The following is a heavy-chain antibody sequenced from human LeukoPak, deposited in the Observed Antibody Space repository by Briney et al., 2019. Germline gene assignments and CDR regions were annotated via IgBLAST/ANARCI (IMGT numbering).Heavy chain of an antibody. J-gene: IGHJ6*02. V-gene: IGHV4-59*01. CDR1: GGSFSGYY. D-gene: IGHD6-6*01. CDR2: IYYSGST. CDR3: AGGRGSSCMDV. Sequence: SETLSLTCAVYGGSFSGYYWSWIRQPPGKGLEWIGYIYYSGSTNYNPSLKSRVTISVDTSKNQFSLKLSSVTAADTAVYYCAGGRGSSCMDVWGQGTTVTISS.